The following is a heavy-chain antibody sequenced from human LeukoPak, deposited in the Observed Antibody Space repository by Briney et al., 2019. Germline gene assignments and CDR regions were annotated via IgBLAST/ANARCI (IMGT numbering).Heavy chain of an antibody. V-gene: IGHV1-46*01. J-gene: IGHJ3*02. CDR2: INPSGGST. D-gene: IGHD1-26*01. CDR3: ARVKFKGGGGDAFDI. Sequence: ASVKVSCKASGYTFTGYYMHWVRQAPGQGLEWMGIINPSGGSTSYAQKFQGRVTMTRDTSTSTVYMELSSLRSEDTAVYYCARVKFKGGGGDAFDIWGQGTMVTVSS. CDR1: GYTFTGYY.